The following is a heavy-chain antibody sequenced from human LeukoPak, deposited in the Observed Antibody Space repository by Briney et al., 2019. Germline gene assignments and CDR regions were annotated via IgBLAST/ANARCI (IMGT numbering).Heavy chain of an antibody. Sequence: SETLSLTCTVSGYSISGGYYWGWIRQPPGKGLDWIGSIYHSGSTYYNPSLKSRVTISVDTSKNQFSLKLSSVTAADTAVYYCARGGDLDYWGQGTLVTVSS. J-gene: IGHJ4*02. CDR1: GYSISGGYY. CDR2: IYHSGST. V-gene: IGHV4-38-2*02. CDR3: ARGGDLDY.